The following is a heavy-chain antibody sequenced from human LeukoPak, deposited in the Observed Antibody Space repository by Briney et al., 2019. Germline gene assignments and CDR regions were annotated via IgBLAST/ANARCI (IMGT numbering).Heavy chain of an antibody. J-gene: IGHJ6*03. CDR3: ARRGSNSSGLNYYYYYMGV. CDR1: GFTFSSYS. CDR2: ISSSSYI. V-gene: IGHV3-21*01. D-gene: IGHD6-19*01. Sequence: GGSLRLSCAASGFTFSSYSMNWVRQAPGKGLEWVSSISSSSYIYYADSVKGRFTISRDNAKNSLYLQMNSLRAEDTAVYYCARRGSNSSGLNYYYYYMGVWGKGTTVTISS.